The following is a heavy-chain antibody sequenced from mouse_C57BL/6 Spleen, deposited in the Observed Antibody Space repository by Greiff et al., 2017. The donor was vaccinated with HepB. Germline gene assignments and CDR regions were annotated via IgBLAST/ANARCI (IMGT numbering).Heavy chain of an antibody. CDR1: GYTFPSYW. CDR3: AIRYDYDWFAY. CDR2: IHPSDSDT. V-gene: IGHV1-74*01. J-gene: IGHJ3*01. D-gene: IGHD2-4*01. Sequence: QVQLQQSGAELVKPGASVKVSCKASGYTFPSYWMHWVKQRPGQGLEWIGRIHPSDSDTNYNQKFKGKATLTVDKSSSTAYMQLSSLTSEDSAVYYCAIRYDYDWFAYWGQGTLVTVSA.